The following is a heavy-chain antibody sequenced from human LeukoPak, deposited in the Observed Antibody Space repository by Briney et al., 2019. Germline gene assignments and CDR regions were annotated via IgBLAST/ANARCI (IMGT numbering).Heavy chain of an antibody. D-gene: IGHD2-2*01. CDR1: GYTFTSYG. CDR3: AREWVVVPAAMDPYYYYYMDV. J-gene: IGHJ6*03. V-gene: IGHV1-18*01. CDR2: ISAYNGNT. Sequence: ASVKVSCKASGYTFTSYGISWVRQAPGQGLEWMGWISAYNGNTNYAQKLQGRVTMTTDTSTSTAYMELRSLRSDDTAVYYCAREWVVVPAAMDPYYYYYMDVWGKGTTVTVSS.